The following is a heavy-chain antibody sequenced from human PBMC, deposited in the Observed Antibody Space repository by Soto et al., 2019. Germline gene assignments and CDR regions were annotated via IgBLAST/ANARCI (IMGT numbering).Heavy chain of an antibody. Sequence: SETLSLTCTVSGGSISSGAYSWSWIRLPPGKRLEWIGYIYHRGTSHYNPSLKSRVTMSVDRSRNQFSLNLRSVTAADTAVYYCARENIVVVPAAYYYYGMDVWGQGTTVTVSS. J-gene: IGHJ6*02. CDR3: ARENIVVVPAAYYYYGMDV. CDR2: IYHRGTS. D-gene: IGHD2-2*01. CDR1: GGSISSGAYS. V-gene: IGHV4-30-2*01.